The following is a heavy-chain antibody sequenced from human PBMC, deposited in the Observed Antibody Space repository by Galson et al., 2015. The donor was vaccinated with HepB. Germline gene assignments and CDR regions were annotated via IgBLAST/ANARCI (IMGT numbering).Heavy chain of an antibody. CDR3: ARDQSRYSSSWDGGNYWFDP. Sequence: SVKVSCKASGYTFTSYGISWVRQAPGQGLEWMGWISAYNGNTNYAQKLQGRVTMTTDTSTSTAYMELRSLRSDDTAVYYCARDQSRYSSSWDGGNYWFDPWGQGTLVTVSS. CDR1: GYTFTSYG. J-gene: IGHJ5*02. D-gene: IGHD6-13*01. V-gene: IGHV1-18*01. CDR2: ISAYNGNT.